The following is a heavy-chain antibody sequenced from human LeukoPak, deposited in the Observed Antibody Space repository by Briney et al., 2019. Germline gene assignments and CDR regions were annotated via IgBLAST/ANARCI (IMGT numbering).Heavy chain of an antibody. CDR1: GFTFTAYY. D-gene: IGHD1-7*01. V-gene: IGHV1-2*06. CDR2: INPNSGGT. J-gene: IGHJ4*02. Sequence: ASVKVSCKASGFTFTAYYMHWVRQAPGQGLEWMGRINPNSGGTDYARKFQGRVTMTRDTSIDTAYMELSRLRSDDTAMYYCAREGNYGDFDYWGQGTLVTVSS. CDR3: AREGNYGDFDY.